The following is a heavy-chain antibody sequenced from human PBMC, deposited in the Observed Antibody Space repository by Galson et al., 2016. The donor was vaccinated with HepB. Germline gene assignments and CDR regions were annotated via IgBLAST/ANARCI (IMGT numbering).Heavy chain of an antibody. CDR2: IFPGDSET. J-gene: IGHJ4*02. Sequence: QSGAEVKKPGESLRISCQGSGYLFNSYWIGWVRQMPGKGPEWMGIIFPGDSETKYSPSFEGQVTMSADKSISTAYLQWDSLKASDTSIYYCARRKKTGPSYFFDFWGQGTLVTVSS. CDR1: GYLFNSYW. V-gene: IGHV5-51*01. CDR3: ARRKKTGPSYFFDF.